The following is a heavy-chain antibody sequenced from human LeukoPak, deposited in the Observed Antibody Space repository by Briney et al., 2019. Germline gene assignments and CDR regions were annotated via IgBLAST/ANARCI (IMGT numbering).Heavy chain of an antibody. CDR2: ISSSSSYI. D-gene: IGHD6-19*01. V-gene: IGHV3-21*01. CDR3: ARIAVAGPLVRWYFDL. J-gene: IGHJ2*01. CDR1: GFTFSSYS. Sequence: AGGSLRLSCAASGFTFSSYSMNWVRQAPGKGLEWVSSISSSSSYIYYADSVKGRFTISRDNAKNSLYLQMNSLRAEDTAVYYCARIAVAGPLVRWYFDLWGRGTLVTVSS.